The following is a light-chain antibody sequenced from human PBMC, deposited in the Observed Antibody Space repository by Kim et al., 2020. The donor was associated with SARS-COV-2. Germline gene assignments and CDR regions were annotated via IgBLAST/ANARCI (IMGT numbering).Light chain of an antibody. CDR1: SLRTYH. CDR3: NSRDISANHVV. Sequence: SSELTQDPAVSVALGQTVRITCQGDSLRTYHASWHQQKPGQAPVLVIYDKSNRPSGIPDRFSGSSSGNTASLTITGAQAEDEADYYCNSRDISANHVVFGGGTKLTVL. CDR2: DKS. V-gene: IGLV3-19*01. J-gene: IGLJ2*01.